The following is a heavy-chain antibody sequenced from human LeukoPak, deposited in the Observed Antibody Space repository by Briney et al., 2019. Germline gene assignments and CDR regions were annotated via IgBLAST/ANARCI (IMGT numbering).Heavy chain of an antibody. CDR3: AREEFSDDYGGNSGDY. CDR2: IYYSGST. Sequence: SETLSLTCTVSGGSISSGDYYWSWIRQPPGKGLEWIGYIYYSGSTYYNPSLKSRVTISVDTSKNQFSLKLSSVTAADTAVYYCAREEFSDDYGGNSGDYWGQGTLVTVSS. CDR1: GGSISSGDYY. D-gene: IGHD4-23*01. J-gene: IGHJ4*02. V-gene: IGHV4-30-4*01.